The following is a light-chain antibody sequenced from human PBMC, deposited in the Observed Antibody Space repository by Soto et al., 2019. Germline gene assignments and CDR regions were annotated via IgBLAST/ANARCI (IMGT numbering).Light chain of an antibody. CDR3: QQNYSPPLT. J-gene: IGKJ4*01. V-gene: IGKV1-39*01. Sequence: DIQMTQSPSSLSASVGDTVTITCRASQSIAMFSSWYQQKPGKAPMLLIYGSSTLQNGVPSRFRGSGSGSYFTLTISSLQLEDFAIYYCQQNYSPPLTFGGGTKVEIK. CDR2: GSS. CDR1: QSIAMF.